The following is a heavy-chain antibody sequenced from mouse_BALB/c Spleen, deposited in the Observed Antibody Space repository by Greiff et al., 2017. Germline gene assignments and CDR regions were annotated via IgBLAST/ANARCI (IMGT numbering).Heavy chain of an antibody. CDR1: GFTFSSYA. D-gene: IGHD2-14*01. CDR2: ISSGGSYT. Sequence: DVMLVESGGGLVKPGGSLKLSCAASGFTFSSYAMSWVRQSPEKRLEWVAEISSGGSYTYYPDTVTGRFTISRDNAKNTLYLEMSSLRSEDTAMYYCERSSYWYDEGTGYAMDYWGQGTSVTVSS. V-gene: IGHV5-9-4*01. J-gene: IGHJ4*01. CDR3: ERSSYWYDEGTGYAMDY.